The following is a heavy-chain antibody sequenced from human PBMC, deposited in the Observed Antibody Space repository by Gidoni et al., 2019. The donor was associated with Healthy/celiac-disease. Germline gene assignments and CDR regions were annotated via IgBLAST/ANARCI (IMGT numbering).Heavy chain of an antibody. CDR3: TRASYSHNWNYYCDY. CDR1: GFTFGDYA. V-gene: IGHV3-49*05. D-gene: IGHD1-7*01. CDR2: IRSKAYGGTT. Sequence: EVQLVVTGRGLVKLGRSLRLSCTASGFTFGDYAMSWFRQAPGKGLEWVGFIRSKAYGGTTEYAASVKGRFTISRDDSKSIAYLQMNSLKTEDTAVYYCTRASYSHNWNYYCDYWGQGTLVTVSS. J-gene: IGHJ4*02.